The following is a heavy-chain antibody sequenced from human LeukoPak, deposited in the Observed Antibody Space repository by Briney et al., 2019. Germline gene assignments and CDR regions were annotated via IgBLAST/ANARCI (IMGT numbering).Heavy chain of an antibody. D-gene: IGHD1-1*01. CDR1: GGSISTYY. CDR2: IYYTGST. V-gene: IGHV4-59*01. J-gene: IGHJ4*02. Sequence: SETLSLTCPVSGGSISTYYWSWIRQPPGKGLEWIGYIYYTGSTNYNPSLKSRVTISIDMSKNQFSLKLSSVIAADTAVYFCARWDDPTGTFDNWGQGTLVTVSS. CDR3: ARWDDPTGTFDN.